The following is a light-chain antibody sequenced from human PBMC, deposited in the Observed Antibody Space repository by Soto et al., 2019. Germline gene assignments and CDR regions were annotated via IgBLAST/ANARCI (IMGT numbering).Light chain of an antibody. CDR1: TGAVTNGHY. Sequence: QAVVIQEPSLTVSPGGTVTLTCGSSTGAVTNGHYPYWFQQEPGQAPRTLIYDTTNRHSWTPARFSGSLLGGKAALTLSGAQPEDEAEYYCLLSYNVPYLFGIVTKFTVL. V-gene: IGLV7-46*01. J-gene: IGLJ1*01. CDR2: DTT. CDR3: LLSYNVPYL.